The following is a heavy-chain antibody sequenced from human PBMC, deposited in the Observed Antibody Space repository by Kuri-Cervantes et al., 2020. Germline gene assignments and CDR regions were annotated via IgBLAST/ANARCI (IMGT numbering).Heavy chain of an antibody. Sequence: ASVKVSCKVFGYTLSDLSMHWFRQAPGKGLEWMGGFDPEDGETLYAQTFQGTVTMTDDSSTDTSYMELSSLTYEDTAVYYCATEVGDSSSWYPGAFDYWGQGTLATVSS. CDR1: GYTLSDLS. V-gene: IGHV1-24*01. D-gene: IGHD6-13*01. J-gene: IGHJ4*02. CDR2: FDPEDGET. CDR3: ATEVGDSSSWYPGAFDY.